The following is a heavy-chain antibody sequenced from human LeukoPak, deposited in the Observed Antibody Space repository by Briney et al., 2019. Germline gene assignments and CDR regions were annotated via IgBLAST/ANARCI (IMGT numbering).Heavy chain of an antibody. Sequence: GGSLRLSCAASGFTFDDYGMSWVRQAPGKGLEWVSGNWNGGSTGYADSVKGRFTISRDNAKNSLYLQMNSLRAEDTALYYCARVESWEHSGSSQDAFDIWGQGTMVTVSS. V-gene: IGHV3-20*04. CDR3: ARVESWEHSGSSQDAFDI. J-gene: IGHJ3*02. CDR1: GFTFDDYG. CDR2: NWNGGST. D-gene: IGHD1-26*01.